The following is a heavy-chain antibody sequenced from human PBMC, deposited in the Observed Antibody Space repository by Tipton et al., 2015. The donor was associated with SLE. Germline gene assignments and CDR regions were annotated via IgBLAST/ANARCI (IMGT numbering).Heavy chain of an antibody. CDR1: GGSISSYY. CDR3: ARDIVTYYYDSSGYSASAFDI. Sequence: LRLSCTVSGGSISSYYWSWIRQPAGKGLEWIGRIYTSGSTNYNPSLKSRVTMSVDTSKNQFSLKLSSVTAADTAVYYCARDIVTYYYDSSGYSASAFDIWGQGTMVTVSS. CDR2: IYTSGST. V-gene: IGHV4-4*07. J-gene: IGHJ3*02. D-gene: IGHD3-22*01.